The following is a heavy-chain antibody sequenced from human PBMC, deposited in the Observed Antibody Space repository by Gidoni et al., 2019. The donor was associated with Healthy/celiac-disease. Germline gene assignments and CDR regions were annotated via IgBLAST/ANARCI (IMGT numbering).Heavy chain of an antibody. CDR3: ARSKSSGPLSNSCYFDY. V-gene: IGHV4-59*01. CDR1: GGSISSYY. CDR2: IYYSGSS. J-gene: IGHJ4*02. Sequence: QVQLQESGPGLVKPSETLSLTCTVSGGSISSYYWSWIRQPPGKGLEWIGYIYYSGSSNYNPSLKSRVTISVDTSKNQFSLKLSSVTAADTAVYYCARSKSSGPLSNSCYFDYWGQGTLVTVSS. D-gene: IGHD3-22*01.